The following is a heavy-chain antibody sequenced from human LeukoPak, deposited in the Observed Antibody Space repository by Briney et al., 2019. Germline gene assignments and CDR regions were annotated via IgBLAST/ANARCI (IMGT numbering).Heavy chain of an antibody. CDR3: AKAALLWFGELTTLDNWFDP. CDR2: ISGSGGST. CDR1: GFTFSSYA. Sequence: GGSLRLSCAASGFTFSSYAMSWVRQAPGKGLEWVSAISGSGGSTYYADSVKGRFTISRDNSKNTLYLQMNSLRAEDTAVYYCAKAALLWFGELTTLDNWFDPWGQGTLVTVSS. J-gene: IGHJ5*02. V-gene: IGHV3-23*01. D-gene: IGHD3-10*01.